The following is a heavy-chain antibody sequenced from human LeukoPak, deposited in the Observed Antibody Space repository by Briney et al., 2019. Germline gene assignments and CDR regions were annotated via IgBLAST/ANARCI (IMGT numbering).Heavy chain of an antibody. CDR3: ARDDNYYGSGSYYRSVEY. Sequence: PGGSLRLSCAASGFTFSSYGMHWVRQAGGKGLGWVAVIWYDGSNKYYADCVKGRFTISRDNSKNTLYLQMNSLRAEDTAVYYCARDDNYYGSGSYYRSVEYWGQGTLVTVSS. V-gene: IGHV3-33*01. D-gene: IGHD3-10*01. J-gene: IGHJ4*02. CDR1: GFTFSSYG. CDR2: IWYDGSNK.